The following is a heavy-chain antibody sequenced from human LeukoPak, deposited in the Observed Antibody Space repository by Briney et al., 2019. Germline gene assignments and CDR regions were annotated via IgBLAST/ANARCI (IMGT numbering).Heavy chain of an antibody. Sequence: ASVKVSCKASGYTFTGYYMHWVRQAPGQGLEWMGWINPNSGGTNYAQKFQGRVTMTRDTSISTAYMELSRLRSEDTAAYYCARDSRYSGSYYRWFDPWGQGTLVSVSS. CDR1: GYTFTGYY. CDR2: INPNSGGT. D-gene: IGHD1-26*01. CDR3: ARDSRYSGSYYRWFDP. V-gene: IGHV1-2*02. J-gene: IGHJ5*02.